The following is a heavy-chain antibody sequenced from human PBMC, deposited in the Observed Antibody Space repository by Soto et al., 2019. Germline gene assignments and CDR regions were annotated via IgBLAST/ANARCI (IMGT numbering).Heavy chain of an antibody. V-gene: IGHV3-21*01. CDR3: ARAAARTSPNWFDP. CDR2: ISSSSSYI. Sequence: LRLSCAASGFTFSSYSMSWVRQAPGKGLEWVSSISSSSSYIYYADSVKGRFTISRDNAKNSLYLQMNSLRAEDTAVYYCARAAARTSPNWFDPWGQGTLVTVSS. J-gene: IGHJ5*02. D-gene: IGHD6-6*01. CDR1: GFTFSSYS.